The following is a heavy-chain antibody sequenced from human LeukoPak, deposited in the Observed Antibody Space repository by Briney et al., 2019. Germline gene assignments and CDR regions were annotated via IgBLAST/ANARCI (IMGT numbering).Heavy chain of an antibody. CDR2: INGDSSTT. D-gene: IGHD1-26*01. V-gene: IGHV3-74*01. CDR3: VRLKGGY. Sequence: PGGSLRLSCAASGFTFSNYRMHWVRQAPGKGLGWVSRINGDSSTTTYADSVKGRFTTSRDNAKNTAYLQINSLRAEDTAVYFCVRLKGGYWGQGALVTVSS. CDR1: GFTFSNYR. J-gene: IGHJ4*02.